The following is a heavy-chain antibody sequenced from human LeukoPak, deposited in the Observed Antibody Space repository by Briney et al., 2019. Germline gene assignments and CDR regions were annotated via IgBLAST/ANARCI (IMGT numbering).Heavy chain of an antibody. Sequence: SETLSLTCAVYGGSFSGYYWSWIRQPPGKGLEWIGEINHSGSTNYNPSLKSRVTISVDTSKNQFSLKLSSVTAADTAVYYCARTTKYQFKWAGFDPWGQGTLVTGSS. D-gene: IGHD2-2*01. CDR3: ARTTKYQFKWAGFDP. CDR1: GGSFSGYY. V-gene: IGHV4-34*01. J-gene: IGHJ5*02. CDR2: INHSGST.